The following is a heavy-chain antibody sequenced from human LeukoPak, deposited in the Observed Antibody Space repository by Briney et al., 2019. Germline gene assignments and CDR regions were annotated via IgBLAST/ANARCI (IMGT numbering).Heavy chain of an antibody. CDR2: ISGSGGST. CDR3: AKDSRAYSSSWYCFDY. J-gene: IGHJ4*02. V-gene: IGHV3-23*01. CDR1: GFTFSSYA. Sequence: PGGSLRLSCAASGFTFSSYAMGWVRQAPGKGLEWVSAISGSGGSTYYADSVKGRFTISRDNSKNTLYLQMNSLRAEDTAVYYCAKDSRAYSSSWYCFDYWGQGTPVTVSS. D-gene: IGHD6-13*01.